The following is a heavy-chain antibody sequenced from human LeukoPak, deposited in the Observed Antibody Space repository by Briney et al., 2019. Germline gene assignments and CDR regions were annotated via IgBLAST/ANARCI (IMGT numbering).Heavy chain of an antibody. J-gene: IGHJ6*02. CDR3: ARDDGKTTVPEGLAV. V-gene: IGHV4-59*01. D-gene: IGHD4-17*01. CDR2: IYYSGTT. CDR1: GGSIGSYY. Sequence: SEALSLTCAVSGGSIGSYYWSWLRQPPGRGLEWIGYIYYSGTTNYNPSLKSRVTISVDTSKNQFSLKLTSVTAADTAIYSCARDDGKTTVPEGLAVWGQGATVT.